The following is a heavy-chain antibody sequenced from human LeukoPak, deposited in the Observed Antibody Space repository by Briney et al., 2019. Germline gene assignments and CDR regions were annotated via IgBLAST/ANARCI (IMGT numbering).Heavy chain of an antibody. D-gene: IGHD1-26*01. Sequence: ASVKVSCKASGYTFTGYYMHWLRQAPGRGLEWMGWINPNSGGTNYAQKFQGRVTMTRDTSISTAYMELSRLRSDDTAVYYCARDPTIVGATRYYFDYWGQGTLVTVSS. V-gene: IGHV1-2*02. CDR3: ARDPTIVGATRYYFDY. CDR1: GYTFTGYY. CDR2: INPNSGGT. J-gene: IGHJ4*02.